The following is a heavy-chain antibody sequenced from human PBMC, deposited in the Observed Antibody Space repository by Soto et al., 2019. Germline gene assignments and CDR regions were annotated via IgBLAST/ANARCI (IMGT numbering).Heavy chain of an antibody. J-gene: IGHJ4*02. CDR1: GYTFTSYG. V-gene: IGHV1-18*01. D-gene: IGHD1-7*01. CDR3: AREFSGPNWNYGAGLYYFDY. CDR2: ISADNGNT. Sequence: QVHLEQSGAEVKKPGASVKVSCQASGYTFTSYGITWVRQAPGQGLEWMGWISADNGNTEYSQKLQGRVTMTTDTSTSTAYMELSSLRSDDTAVYYCAREFSGPNWNYGAGLYYFDYWGQGTLVTVSS.